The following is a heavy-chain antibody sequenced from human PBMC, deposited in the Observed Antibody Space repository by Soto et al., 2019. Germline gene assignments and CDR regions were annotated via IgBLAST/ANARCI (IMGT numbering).Heavy chain of an antibody. V-gene: IGHV4-59*01. CDR1: GGSISSYY. CDR2: IYYSGST. D-gene: IGHD5-12*01. J-gene: IGHJ3*02. CDR3: ARGVDTGYDEFGAFDI. Sequence: SETLSLTCTVSGGSISSYYWSWIRQPPGKGLEWVGYIYYSGSTNYNPSLKSRVTISVDTSKNQFSLKLSSVTAAETAVYYCARGVDTGYDEFGAFDIWAHGTMVTVSS.